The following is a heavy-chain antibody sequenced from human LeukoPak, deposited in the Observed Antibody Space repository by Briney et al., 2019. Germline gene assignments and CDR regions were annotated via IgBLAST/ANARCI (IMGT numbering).Heavy chain of an antibody. CDR3: ARDSVRHSSGWYGFDY. V-gene: IGHV1-18*01. CDR1: GYTFTSYG. CDR2: ISAYNGNT. D-gene: IGHD6-19*01. Sequence: ASVKVSCKASGYTFTSYGISWVRQAPGQGLEWMGWISAYNGNTNYAQKLQGRVTMTTDTSTSTAYMELRSLRSDDTAVYYCARDSVRHSSGWYGFDYWGQGTLVTVSS. J-gene: IGHJ4*02.